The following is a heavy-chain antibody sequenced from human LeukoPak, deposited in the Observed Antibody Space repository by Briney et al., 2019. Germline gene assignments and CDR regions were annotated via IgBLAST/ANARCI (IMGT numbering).Heavy chain of an antibody. CDR3: ARANYGDYKYYFDY. Sequence: SETLSLTRTVSGGSISSYYWSWIRQPPGKGLEWIGYIYYSGSTNYNPSLKSRVTISVDTSKNQFSLKLSSVTAADTAVYYCARANYGDYKYYFDYWGQGTLVTVSS. CDR2: IYYSGST. V-gene: IGHV4-59*01. J-gene: IGHJ4*02. D-gene: IGHD4-17*01. CDR1: GGSISSYY.